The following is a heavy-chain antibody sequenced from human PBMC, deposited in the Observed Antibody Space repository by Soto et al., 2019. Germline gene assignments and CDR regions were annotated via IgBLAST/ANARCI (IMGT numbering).Heavy chain of an antibody. Sequence: QVPLVESGGGVVQPVTSLRLSCAASGFRFKSFVMHWVRQAPGKGLEWVAFTSYDGNNKDYGDSVKGRFTVSRDNSQNTLHLQMDFLRPEDTALYYCARWGTTGGFDLWGQGTLVSVSS. J-gene: IGHJ4*02. CDR3: ARWGTTGGFDL. V-gene: IGHV3-30*19. D-gene: IGHD3-16*01. CDR2: TSYDGNNK. CDR1: GFRFKSFV.